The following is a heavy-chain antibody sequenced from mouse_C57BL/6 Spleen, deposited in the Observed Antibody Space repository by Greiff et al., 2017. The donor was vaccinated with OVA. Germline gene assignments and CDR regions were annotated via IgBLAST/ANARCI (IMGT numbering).Heavy chain of an antibody. CDR3: TSDDYDGAWFAY. D-gene: IGHD2-4*01. CDR2: IYPGNSDT. CDR1: GYTFTSYW. V-gene: IGHV1-5*01. Sequence: EVQLQQSGPVLARPGASVKMSCKTSGYTFTSYWMHWVKQRPGQGLEWIGAIYPGNSDTSYNQKFKGKAKLTAVTSASTAYMELSSLTNEDSAVYYCTSDDYDGAWFAYWGQGTLVTVSA. J-gene: IGHJ3*01.